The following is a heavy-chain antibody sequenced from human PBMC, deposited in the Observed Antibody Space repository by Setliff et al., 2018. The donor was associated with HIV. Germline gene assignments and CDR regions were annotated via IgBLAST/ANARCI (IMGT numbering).Heavy chain of an antibody. D-gene: IGHD6-19*01. J-gene: IGHJ3*02. CDR3: VRGVKDKQWLGTYAFDI. V-gene: IGHV3-7*03. CDR1: GFTLSNYW. Sequence: QPGGSLRLSCAASGFTLSNYWMSWVRQAPGKGLEWVANIKQDGSEKYYVDSVKGRFTISRDNAKNSLYLQMISLGVEDTAVYYCVRGVKDKQWLGTYAFDIWGQGTMVTVSS. CDR2: IKQDGSEK.